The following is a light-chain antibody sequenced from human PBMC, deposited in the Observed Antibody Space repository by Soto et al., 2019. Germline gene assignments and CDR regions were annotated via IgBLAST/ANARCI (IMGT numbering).Light chain of an antibody. V-gene: IGLV2-14*01. CDR1: SSDVGGYNY. J-gene: IGLJ1*01. CDR2: EVS. CDR3: SSYTSSSTVV. Sequence: QSALTQPASVSGSPGQSITISCTGTSSDVGGYNYVSWYQHHPGKAPKLIIYEVSNRPSGASNRFSGSKSSNTASLTISGLQADDEADCYCSSYTSSSTVVFGIGTKVTVL.